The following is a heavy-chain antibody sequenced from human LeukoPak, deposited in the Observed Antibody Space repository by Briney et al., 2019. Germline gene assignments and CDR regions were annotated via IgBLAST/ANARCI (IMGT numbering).Heavy chain of an antibody. CDR3: AHRATGYGFDI. J-gene: IGHJ3*02. D-gene: IGHD1-1*01. Sequence: ESGPTLFHPTRPLTLNYTFSGFSRSTSGVGGGWIRQPPGGALEWLALSYWNDDRRYSPSLKSRLTITKDTSRNQVVLTMTNMDPVDTATFYCAHRATGYGFDIWGQGTMVTVSS. V-gene: IGHV2-5*01. CDR2: SYWNDDR. CDR1: GFSRSTSGVG.